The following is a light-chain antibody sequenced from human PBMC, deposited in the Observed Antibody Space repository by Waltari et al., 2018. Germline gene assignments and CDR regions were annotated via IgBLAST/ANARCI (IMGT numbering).Light chain of an antibody. V-gene: IGLV1-40*01. CDR2: ANS. CDR3: QSYDSRLSARV. J-gene: IGLJ3*02. CDR1: SSNIGAGYD. Sequence: QSILAQPPSVSGAPGLTVTISCTVNSSNIGAGYDVHWYQHLPGTAPKLLIFANSNLPAGVPGRFSCTKSAASASLAIIGLQTEDEGDYYCQSYDSRLSARVFGGGTRLTVL.